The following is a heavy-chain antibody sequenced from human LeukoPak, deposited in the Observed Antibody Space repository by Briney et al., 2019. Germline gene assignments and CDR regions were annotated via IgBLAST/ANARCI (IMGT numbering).Heavy chain of an antibody. V-gene: IGHV4-61*01. CDR3: ARLYCSSLSCYEDY. CDR2: ISYSGST. J-gene: IGHJ4*02. Sequence: SETLSLTCTVSGSSISSGYYWDWIRQPPGKGLEWIGYISYSGSTNYNPSLKSRVTISVDTSKNQFSLKLSSVTAADTAVYYCARLYCSSLSCYEDYWGQGTLVTVSS. CDR1: GSSISSGYY. D-gene: IGHD2-2*01.